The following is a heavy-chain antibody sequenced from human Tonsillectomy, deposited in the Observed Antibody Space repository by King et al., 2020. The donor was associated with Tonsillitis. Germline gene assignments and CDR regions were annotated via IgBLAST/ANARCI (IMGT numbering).Heavy chain of an antibody. V-gene: IGHV3-21*01. Sequence: VQLVESGGGLVKPGGSLRLSCAASGFTFSSYSINWFRQAPGKGLEWVSCISSRGRDIFYAASVKGRFTISRDSAKNSLYLQMTSLRAEDTAVYYCARGGGFSGYAYMDVWGKGTTATVSS. CDR3: ARGGGFSGYAYMDV. J-gene: IGHJ6*03. D-gene: IGHD5-12*01. CDR2: ISSRGRDI. CDR1: GFTFSSYS.